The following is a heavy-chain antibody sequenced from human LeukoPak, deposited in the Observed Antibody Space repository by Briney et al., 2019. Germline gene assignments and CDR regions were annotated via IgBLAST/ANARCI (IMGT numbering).Heavy chain of an antibody. V-gene: IGHV3-21*01. J-gene: IGHJ6*03. Sequence: GGSLRLSCAASGFTFSSYSMNWVRQAPGKGLEWVSSISSSSSYIYYADSMKGRFTISRDNAKNSLYLQMNSLRAEDTAVYYCAREGGSSSKYYYYYYMDVWGKGTTVTVSS. D-gene: IGHD6-6*01. CDR2: ISSSSSYI. CDR3: AREGGSSSKYYYYYYMDV. CDR1: GFTFSSYS.